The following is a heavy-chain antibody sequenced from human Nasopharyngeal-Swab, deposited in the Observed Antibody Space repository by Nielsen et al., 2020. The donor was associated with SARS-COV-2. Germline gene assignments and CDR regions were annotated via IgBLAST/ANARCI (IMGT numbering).Heavy chain of an antibody. CDR1: GFTVSSNY. D-gene: IGHD3-10*01. J-gene: IGHJ4*02. CDR3: ARVTYYYGSGGNFDY. Sequence: GGSLRLSCAASGFTVSSNYMSWVRQAPGKGLEWVSVIYSGGSTYYADSVKGRFTISRDNAKNSLYLQMNSLRAEDTAVYYCARVTYYYGSGGNFDYWGQGTLVTVSS. V-gene: IGHV3-66*01. CDR2: IYSGGST.